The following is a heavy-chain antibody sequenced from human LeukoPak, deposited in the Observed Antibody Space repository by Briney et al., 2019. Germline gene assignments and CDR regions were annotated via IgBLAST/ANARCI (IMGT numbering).Heavy chain of an antibody. J-gene: IGHJ4*02. D-gene: IGHD1-26*01. CDR2: MNPNSGNT. CDR1: GYTFTSYG. V-gene: IGHV1-8*03. CDR3: AIKGGSYYVLSY. Sequence: GASVKVSCKASGYTFTSYGINWVRQATGQGLEWMGWMNPNSGNTGYAQKFQGRVTITRNTSISTAYMELSSLRSEDTAVYYCAIKGGSYYVLSYWGQGTLVTVSS.